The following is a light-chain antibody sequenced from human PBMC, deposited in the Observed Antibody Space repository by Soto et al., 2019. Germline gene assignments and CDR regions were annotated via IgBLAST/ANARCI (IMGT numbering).Light chain of an antibody. CDR3: TSYTNTNYVI. CDR2: EVN. V-gene: IGLV2-14*01. J-gene: IGLJ2*01. CDR1: SSDVGGFDY. Sequence: QSALTQPASVSGSPGQSITISCTGTSSDVGGFDYVSWYQQHRGKAPKLIISEVNNRPSGVSTRFSGSKSDNTASLTISGLQTEDEADYYCTSYTNTNYVIFGGGTKLTVL.